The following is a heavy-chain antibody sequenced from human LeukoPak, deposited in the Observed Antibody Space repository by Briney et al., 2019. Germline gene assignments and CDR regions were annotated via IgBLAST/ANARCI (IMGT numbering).Heavy chain of an antibody. J-gene: IGHJ6*03. CDR1: GFTFSSYS. D-gene: IGHD3-3*01. Sequence: GGSLRLSCAASGFTFSSYSMNWVRQAPGKGLEWVSSISSSSSYIYYADSVKGRFTISRDNAKNSLYLQMNSLRAEDTAVYYCARDPPRITIFGVVPSYYYMDVWGKGTTVTVSS. CDR2: ISSSSSYI. V-gene: IGHV3-21*01. CDR3: ARDPPRITIFGVVPSYYYMDV.